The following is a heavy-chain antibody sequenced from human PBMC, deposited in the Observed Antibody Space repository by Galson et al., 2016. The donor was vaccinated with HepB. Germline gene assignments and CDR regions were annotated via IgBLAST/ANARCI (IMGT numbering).Heavy chain of an antibody. D-gene: IGHD1-26*01. CDR2: MSVDGSNK. CDR1: GFTFSNYG. J-gene: IGHJ6*04. Sequence: SLRLSCAASGFTFSNYGMHWVRQAPGKGLEWVAVMSVDGSNKYYADSVKGRFIISRDNSKNTLCLQMNSLRAEDTAVYFSAKGHSQTYYYYYGLDVWGKGTTVTVSS. V-gene: IGHV3-30*18. CDR3: AKGHSQTYYYYYGLDV.